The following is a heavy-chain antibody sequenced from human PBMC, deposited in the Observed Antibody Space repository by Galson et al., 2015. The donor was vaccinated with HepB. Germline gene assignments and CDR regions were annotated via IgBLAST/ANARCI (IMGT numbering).Heavy chain of an antibody. CDR3: ARGDQYCSSTSCYDDAFDI. V-gene: IGHV1-18*01. CDR1: GYTFTSYG. D-gene: IGHD2-2*01. CDR2: ISAYNGNT. J-gene: IGHJ3*02. Sequence: SVKVSCKASGYTFTSYGISWVRQAPGQGLEWMGWISAYNGNTNYAQKLQGRVTMTTDTSTSTACMELRSLRSDDTAVYYCARGDQYCSSTSCYDDAFDIWGQGTMVTVSS.